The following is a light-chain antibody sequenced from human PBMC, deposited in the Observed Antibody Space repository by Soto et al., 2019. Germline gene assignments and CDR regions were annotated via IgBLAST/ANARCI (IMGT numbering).Light chain of an antibody. CDR2: KAS. Sequence: DIQMTQSPSTLSASLGDRVTITCRASQSISTWLAWYQQEPGKAPKLLIHKASSLQSGVPSRFSGSGSGTDFTLTISSLHPDDFEAYYCQQYNSYSPTFGQGTKVDIK. CDR1: QSISTW. V-gene: IGKV1-5*03. CDR3: QQYNSYSPT. J-gene: IGKJ1*01.